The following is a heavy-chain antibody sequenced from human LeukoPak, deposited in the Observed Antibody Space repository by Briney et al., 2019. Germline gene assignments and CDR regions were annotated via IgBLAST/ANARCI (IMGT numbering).Heavy chain of an antibody. V-gene: IGHV3-15*01. D-gene: IGHD3-22*01. Sequence: GGALRLSCAASGFIFINAWMSWVRQAPGKGLEWVGRFKSKTDGGTTDYAAPVKGRFTISRDDSKNTLYLQMNSLRTEDTAVYYCTSILPYDSSGFPDWGQCTLVTVSS. CDR2: FKSKTDGGTT. CDR1: GFIFINAW. CDR3: TSILPYDSSGFPD. J-gene: IGHJ1*01.